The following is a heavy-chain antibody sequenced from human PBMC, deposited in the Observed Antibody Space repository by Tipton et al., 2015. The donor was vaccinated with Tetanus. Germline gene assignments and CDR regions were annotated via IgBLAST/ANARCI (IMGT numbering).Heavy chain of an antibody. CDR1: GGSFSGYY. J-gene: IGHJ5*02. Sequence: TLSLTCAVYGGSFSGYYWSWIRQPPGKGLEWIGEINHSGSTNYNPSLKSRVTISVDTSKNQFSLKLSSVTAADTAVYYCASSYSSSSPPANWFDPWGQGTLVTVSS. D-gene: IGHD6-6*01. V-gene: IGHV4-34*01. CDR2: INHSGST. CDR3: ASSYSSSSPPANWFDP.